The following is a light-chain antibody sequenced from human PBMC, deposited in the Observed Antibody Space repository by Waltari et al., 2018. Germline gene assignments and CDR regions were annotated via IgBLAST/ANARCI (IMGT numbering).Light chain of an antibody. CDR3: QQYRTYPWT. V-gene: IGKV1-5*01. Sequence: DIQMTQSPSTLSASIGGRVTINGRASESLGSELAWYQQRPGKAPNILIYDASSLQPGVPSRFSGSGSGTEFTLTINNLQPDDFVTYFCQQYRTYPWTFGQETKVEI. J-gene: IGKJ1*01. CDR2: DAS. CDR1: ESLGSE.